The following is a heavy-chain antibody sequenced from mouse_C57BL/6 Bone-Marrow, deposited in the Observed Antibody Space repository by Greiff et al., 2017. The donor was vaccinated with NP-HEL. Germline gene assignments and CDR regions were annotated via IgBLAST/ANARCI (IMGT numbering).Heavy chain of an antibody. J-gene: IGHJ2*01. CDR3: AGRGSSYAGKNYGDY. D-gene: IGHD1-1*01. Sequence: EVQRVESGGGLVKPGGSLKLSCAASGFTFSDYGMHWVRQAPETGLEWVAYISSGSSTIYYADTVKGRFTISSDNAKNTLFLQMTRLRSEDTAMYYCAGRGSSYAGKNYGDYWGQGTTLTVSS. CDR2: ISSGSSTI. V-gene: IGHV5-17*01. CDR1: GFTFSDYG.